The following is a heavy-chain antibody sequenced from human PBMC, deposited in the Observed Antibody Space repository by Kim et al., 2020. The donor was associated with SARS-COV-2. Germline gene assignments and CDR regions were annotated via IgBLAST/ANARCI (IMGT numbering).Heavy chain of an antibody. CDR2: ISSSGSTI. Sequence: GGSLRLSCAASGFTFSSYEMNWVRQAPGKGLEWVSYISSSGSTIYYADSVKGRFTISRDNAKHSLYLQMNSLRAEDTAVYYCARGGAAAGCDYWGQGTLVTVSS. J-gene: IGHJ4*02. D-gene: IGHD6-13*01. CDR3: ARGGAAAGCDY. V-gene: IGHV3-48*03. CDR1: GFTFSSYE.